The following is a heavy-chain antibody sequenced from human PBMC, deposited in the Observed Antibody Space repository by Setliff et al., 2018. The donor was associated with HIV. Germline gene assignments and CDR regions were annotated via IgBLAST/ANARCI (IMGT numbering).Heavy chain of an antibody. D-gene: IGHD5-18*01. Sequence: PSETLSLTCAVSGYSISSGYYWGWIQQPPGKGLEWIGSIYHSGSTYYNPSLKSRVTISVDTSKNQFSLKLSSVTAADTAVYYCARPSTRGYSYAVYDYWGRGTLVTVSS. CDR3: ARPSTRGYSYAVYDY. J-gene: IGHJ4*02. CDR1: GYSISSGYY. CDR2: IYHSGST. V-gene: IGHV4-38-2*01.